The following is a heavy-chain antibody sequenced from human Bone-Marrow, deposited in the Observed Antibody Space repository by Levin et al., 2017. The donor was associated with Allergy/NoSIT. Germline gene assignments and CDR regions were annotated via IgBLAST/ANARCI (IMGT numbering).Heavy chain of an antibody. V-gene: IGHV3-30*18. Sequence: LSLTCAASGFTFNSHAMHWVRQAPGKGLEWVAVISYDGTNKYYADSVRGRFAISRDRSKNTLNLQMNGLRPEDTAVYYCAKGLHFLGSGYNGMDVWGQGTTVTVSS. D-gene: IGHD2-15*01. J-gene: IGHJ6*02. CDR3: AKGLHFLGSGYNGMDV. CDR1: GFTFNSHA. CDR2: ISYDGTNK.